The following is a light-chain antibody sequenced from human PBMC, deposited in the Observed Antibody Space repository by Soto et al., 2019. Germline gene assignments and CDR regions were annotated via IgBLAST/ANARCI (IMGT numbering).Light chain of an antibody. J-gene: IGKJ2*01. Sequence: DIQMTQSPSTLSASVGDRVTITCRASQSFSSWLAWYQQKPGKAPKLLIYKASSLESGVPSRFSGSGSGTKFTLTISSLQPDDFATYYCKQYNSYSYTFGQGTKVDIK. CDR3: KQYNSYSYT. V-gene: IGKV1-5*03. CDR2: KAS. CDR1: QSFSSW.